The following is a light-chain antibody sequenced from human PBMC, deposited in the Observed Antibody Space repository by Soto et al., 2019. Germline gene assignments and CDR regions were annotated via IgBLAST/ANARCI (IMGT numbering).Light chain of an antibody. CDR1: QSGNNN. CDR3: QQYNNWWT. V-gene: IGKV3-15*01. J-gene: IGKJ1*01. Sequence: EIVMTQSPATLSVSPGERATLSCRASQSGNNNLAWYQQKPGQAPRLLISGASTRATGIPARFSGSGSETEFTLTISSLQSEDLAVYYCQQYNNWWTFGQGTKVEIK. CDR2: GAS.